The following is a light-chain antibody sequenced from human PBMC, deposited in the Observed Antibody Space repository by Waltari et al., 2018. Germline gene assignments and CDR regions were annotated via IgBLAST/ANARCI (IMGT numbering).Light chain of an antibody. V-gene: IGKV2-28*01. CDR3: MQARQTPWT. J-gene: IGKJ1*01. CDR2: LGS. Sequence: EIGMTQSPLSLSVTPGAPASISCRSSQSLLHSSGNTCLDRYLQKPGQSTQLLIYLGSNRAPGVPDRFSGSGSGTDFTLKISRVEAEDVGVYFCMQARQTPWTFGQGTKVEIK. CDR1: QSLLHSSGNTC.